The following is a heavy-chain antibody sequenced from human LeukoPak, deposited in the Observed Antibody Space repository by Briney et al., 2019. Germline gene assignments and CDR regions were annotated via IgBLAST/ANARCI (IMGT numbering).Heavy chain of an antibody. V-gene: IGHV5-51*01. CDR1: GYSFTNYW. CDR3: ARQLLEWPRLPNYYYGMDV. Sequence: HGESLKISCKGSGYSFTNYWIGWVRQMPGKGLEWMGIIYPGDSDTRYSPSFQGQVTISADKSISTAYLQWSSLKASDTAMYYCARQLLEWPRLPNYYYGMDVWGQGTTVTVSS. J-gene: IGHJ6*02. D-gene: IGHD3-3*01. CDR2: IYPGDSDT.